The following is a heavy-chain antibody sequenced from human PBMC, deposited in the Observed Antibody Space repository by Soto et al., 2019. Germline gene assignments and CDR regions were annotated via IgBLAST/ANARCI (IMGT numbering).Heavy chain of an antibody. V-gene: IGHV5-10-1*01. D-gene: IGHD6-13*01. Sequence: KGLEWMGRIDPSDSYTNYSPSFQGHVTISADKSISTAYLQWSSLKASDTAMYYCARGTYSSSWLRLGYYYYGMDVWGQGTTVTVSS. CDR2: IDPSDSYT. CDR3: ARGTYSSSWLRLGYYYYGMDV. J-gene: IGHJ6*02.